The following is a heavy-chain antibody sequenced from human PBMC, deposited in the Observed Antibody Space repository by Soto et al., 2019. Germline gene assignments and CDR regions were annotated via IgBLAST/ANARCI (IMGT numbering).Heavy chain of an antibody. J-gene: IGHJ3*02. CDR2: INHSGST. V-gene: IGHV4-34*01. CDR3: ARVGTTVIPTFQAAFDI. Sequence: QVQLQQWGAGLLKPSETLSLTCAVYGGSFSGYYWSWIRQPPGKGLEWIGEINHSGSTNYNPSLKSRVTIAVDTSKNQFSLKLSSVTSADTAVYYCARVGTTVIPTFQAAFDIWGQGTMVTVSS. D-gene: IGHD4-17*01. CDR1: GGSFSGYY.